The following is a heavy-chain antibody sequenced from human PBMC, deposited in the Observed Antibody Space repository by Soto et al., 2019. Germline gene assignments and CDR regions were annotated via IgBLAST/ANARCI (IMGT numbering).Heavy chain of an antibody. CDR1: GYSFSNFA. V-gene: IGHV1-3*04. Sequence: ASVKVSCKASGYSFSNFAIHWVRQAPGQRLEWMGWINTGNGNTKYSQKLQGRVTITRDTSASTAYMEVSSLRSEDTAVYYCVRDYYDNLTGPKPFDYWGPGTLVTSPQ. J-gene: IGHJ4*02. D-gene: IGHD3-9*01. CDR2: INTGNGNT. CDR3: VRDYYDNLTGPKPFDY.